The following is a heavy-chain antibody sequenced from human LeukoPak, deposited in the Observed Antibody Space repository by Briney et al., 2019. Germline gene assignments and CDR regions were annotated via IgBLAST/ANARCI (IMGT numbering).Heavy chain of an antibody. D-gene: IGHD1-14*01. CDR1: GYTFTDYY. Sequence: GASVKVSCKASGYTFTDYYMHWVRQAPGQGLEWMGWINPNSGGTNYAQKFQGRVTMTRDTSISTAHMELSRLRSDDTAVYFCARKKSSSDGIDYWGQGTLVTVSS. J-gene: IGHJ4*02. V-gene: IGHV1-2*02. CDR2: INPNSGGT. CDR3: ARKKSSSDGIDY.